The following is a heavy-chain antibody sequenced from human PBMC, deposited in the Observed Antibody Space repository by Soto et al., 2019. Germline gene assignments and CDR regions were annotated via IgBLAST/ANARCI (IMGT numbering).Heavy chain of an antibody. D-gene: IGHD6-19*01. J-gene: IGHJ4*02. CDR2: IIPMFGTA. CDR1: GGTFSSYA. Sequence: QVQLVQSGAEVKKPGSSVKVSCKVSGGTFSSYAISWVRQAPGQGLEWMGGIIPMFGTANYAQKFHGRVTIIADESTSTVYMELSSLRSEDTAVYFCARFARSSGYVDFWCQGTLVTVSS. CDR3: ARFARSSGYVDF. V-gene: IGHV1-69*01.